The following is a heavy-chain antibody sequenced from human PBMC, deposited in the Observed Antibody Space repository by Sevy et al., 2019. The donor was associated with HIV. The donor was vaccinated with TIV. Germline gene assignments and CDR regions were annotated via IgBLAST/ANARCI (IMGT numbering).Heavy chain of an antibody. CDR1: AFTFSSYS. Sequence: GGSLRLSCAASAFTFSSYSMNWVRQAPGKGLEWVSSISSSSSYIYYADSVKGRFTISRDNAKNSLYLQMNSLRAEDTAVYYCARERQRDFDYWGQGTLVTVSS. V-gene: IGHV3-21*01. CDR3: ARERQRDFDY. CDR2: ISSSSSYI. J-gene: IGHJ4*02. D-gene: IGHD6-25*01.